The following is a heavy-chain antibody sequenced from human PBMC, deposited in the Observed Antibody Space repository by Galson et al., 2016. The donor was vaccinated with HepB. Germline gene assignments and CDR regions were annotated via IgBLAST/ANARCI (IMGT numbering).Heavy chain of an antibody. Sequence: SLRLSCAASGFTFSTYAMSWVRQAPGEGLEWVSGLGGSGGDKHYADSVTGRFTISRHNGKSILYLYMNSLRVDDTAVYFCAKDSGNSAGSYDHWGQGTLVTVSS. J-gene: IGHJ4*02. V-gene: IGHV3-23*01. D-gene: IGHD4-23*01. CDR2: LGGSGGDK. CDR1: GFTFSTYA. CDR3: AKDSGNSAGSYDH.